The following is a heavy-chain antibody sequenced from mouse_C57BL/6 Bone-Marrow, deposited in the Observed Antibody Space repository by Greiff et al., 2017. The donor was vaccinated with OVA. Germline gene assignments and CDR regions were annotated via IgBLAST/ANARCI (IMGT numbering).Heavy chain of an antibody. D-gene: IGHD2-12*01. CDR1: GYSITSGYD. CDR2: ISYSGST. Sequence: EVKVVESGPGMVKPSQSLSLTCTVTGYSITSGYDWHWIRHFPGNKLEWMGYISYSGSTNYNPSLKSRISITHDTSKNHFFLKLNSVTTEDTATYYCAREGAYYSPWAFAYWGQGTLVTVSA. J-gene: IGHJ3*01. CDR3: AREGAYYSPWAFAY. V-gene: IGHV3-1*01.